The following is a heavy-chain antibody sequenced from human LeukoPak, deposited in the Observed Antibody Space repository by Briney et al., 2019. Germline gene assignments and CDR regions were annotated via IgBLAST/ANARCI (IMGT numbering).Heavy chain of an antibody. J-gene: IGHJ4*02. CDR3: ARTEDTMVRGVIMTLLDY. CDR2: INPNSGGT. D-gene: IGHD3-10*01. V-gene: IGHV1-2*02. CDR1: GYTFTGYY. Sequence: ASVKVSCKASGYTFTGYYMHWVRQAPGQGLEWMGWINPNSGGTNYAQKFQGRVTMTRDTSISTAYMELSRLRSDDTAVYYCARTEDTMVRGVIMTLLDYWGQGTLVTVSS.